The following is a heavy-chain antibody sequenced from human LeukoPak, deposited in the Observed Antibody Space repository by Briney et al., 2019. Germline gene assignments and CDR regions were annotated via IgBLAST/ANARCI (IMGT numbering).Heavy chain of an antibody. D-gene: IGHD3-22*01. CDR2: IYHSGST. Sequence: PSGTLSLTCAVSGGSISSSNWWSWVRQPPGKGLEWIGEIYHSGSTNYNPSLKSRVTISVDKSKNQFSLKLNSVTAADTAVYYCASLDSSGYYYVNYWGQGTLVTVSS. CDR1: GGSISSSNW. J-gene: IGHJ4*02. V-gene: IGHV4-4*02. CDR3: ASLDSSGYYYVNY.